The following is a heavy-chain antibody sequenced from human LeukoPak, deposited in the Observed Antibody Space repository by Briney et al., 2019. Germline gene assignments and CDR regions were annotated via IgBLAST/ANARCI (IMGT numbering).Heavy chain of an antibody. CDR2: MNPNSGNT. Sequence: ASVKVSCKASGYTFTSYDINWVRQATGQGLEWMGWMNPNSGNTGYAQKFQGRVTMTRNTSISTAYMELSSLRSEDTAVYYCARAADIVATYYYYYYMDVWGQGTLVTVSS. V-gene: IGHV1-8*01. D-gene: IGHD5-12*01. CDR1: GYTFTSYD. J-gene: IGHJ6*03. CDR3: ARAADIVATYYYYYYMDV.